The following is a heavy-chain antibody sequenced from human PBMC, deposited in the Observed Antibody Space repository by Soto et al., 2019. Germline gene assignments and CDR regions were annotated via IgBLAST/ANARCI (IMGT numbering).Heavy chain of an antibody. D-gene: IGHD4-17*01. CDR1: GFTFSSYA. CDR2: ISGSGGST. J-gene: IGHJ1*01. Sequence: GGSLRLSCAASGFTFSSYAMSWVRQAPGKGLEWVSAISGSGGSTYYADSVKGRFTISRDNSKNTLYLQMNSLRAEDTAVYYCAIENPQTTVTTPPGAEYFQHWGQGTLVTVSS. CDR3: AIENPQTTVTTPPGAEYFQH. V-gene: IGHV3-23*01.